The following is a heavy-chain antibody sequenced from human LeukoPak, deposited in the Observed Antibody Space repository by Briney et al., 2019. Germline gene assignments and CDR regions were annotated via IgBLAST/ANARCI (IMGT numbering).Heavy chain of an antibody. V-gene: IGHV1-69*05. D-gene: IGHD2-15*01. J-gene: IGHJ6*03. CDR2: IIPIFGTA. CDR3: ATNPHCSGGSCYPYYYYYYMDV. CDR1: GGTFSSYA. Sequence: SVKVSCKASGGTFSSYAISWVRQAPGQGLEWMGRIIPIFGTANYAQKFQGRVTITTDESMSTAYMEPSSLRSEDTAVYYCATNPHCSGGSCYPYYYYYYMDVWGKGTTVTVSS.